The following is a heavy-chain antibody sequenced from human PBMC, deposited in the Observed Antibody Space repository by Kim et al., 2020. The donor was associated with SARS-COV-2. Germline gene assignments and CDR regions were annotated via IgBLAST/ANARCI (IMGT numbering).Heavy chain of an antibody. J-gene: IGHJ3*02. CDR1: GYTFTGYY. CDR2: INPNSGGT. CDR3: ARAHVQLWLREAWGSRGHDAFDI. Sequence: ASVKVSCKASGYTFTGYYMHWVRQAPGQGLEWMGWINPNSGGTNYAQKFQGRVTMTRDTSISTAYMELSRLRSDDTAVYYCARAHVQLWLREAWGSRGHDAFDIWGQGTMVTVSS. D-gene: IGHD5-18*01. V-gene: IGHV1-2*02.